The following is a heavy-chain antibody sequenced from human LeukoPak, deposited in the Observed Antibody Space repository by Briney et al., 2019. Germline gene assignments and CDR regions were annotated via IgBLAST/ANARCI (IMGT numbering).Heavy chain of an antibody. Sequence: APVKVSCKASGGTFSSYAISWVRQAPGQGLEWMGIINPSGGSTSYAQKFQGRVTMTRDTSTSTVYMELSSLRSEDTAVYYCARGIQLWSDGMDVWGQGTTVTVSS. CDR3: ARGIQLWSDGMDV. D-gene: IGHD5-18*01. J-gene: IGHJ6*02. V-gene: IGHV1-46*01. CDR2: INPSGGST. CDR1: GGTFSSYA.